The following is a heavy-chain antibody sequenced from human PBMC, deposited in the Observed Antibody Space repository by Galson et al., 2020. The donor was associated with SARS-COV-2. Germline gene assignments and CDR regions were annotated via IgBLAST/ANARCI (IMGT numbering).Heavy chain of an antibody. J-gene: IGHJ5*02. Sequence: ASVNVSCKASGYTFTGYYMHWVRQAPGQGLEWMGWINPNSGRTNYAQKFQGWVTMTRDTSINTAYMELSRLKSDDPALYYCARETGMTTFNFGDAWGQGTLVTVCS. CDR2: INPNSGRT. D-gene: IGHD3-16*01. CDR1: GYTFTGYY. V-gene: IGHV1-2*04. CDR3: ARETGMTTFNFGDA.